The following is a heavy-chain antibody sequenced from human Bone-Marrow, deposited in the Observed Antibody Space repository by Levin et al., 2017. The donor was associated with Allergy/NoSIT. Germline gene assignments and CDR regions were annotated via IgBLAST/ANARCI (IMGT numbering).Heavy chain of an antibody. Sequence: SETLSLTCTVSGGSISSYYWSWIRQPAGKGLEWIGRIYTSGSTNYNPSLKSRVTMSVDTSKNQFSLKLSSVTAADTAVYYCARAGSIAAAGNPVDWGRGTLVTVSS. V-gene: IGHV4-4*07. CDR1: GGSISSYY. CDR2: IYTSGST. J-gene: IGHJ4*02. CDR3: ARAGSIAAAGNPVD. D-gene: IGHD6-13*01.